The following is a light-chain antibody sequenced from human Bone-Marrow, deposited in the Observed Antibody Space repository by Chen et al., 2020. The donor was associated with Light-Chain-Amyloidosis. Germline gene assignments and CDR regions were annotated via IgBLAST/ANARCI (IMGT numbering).Light chain of an antibody. Sequence: SYVLTQPSSVSVAPGQTATLACGGNNIGSTSVHWYQQTPGQAPLLVVYDDSDRPSGIPVRLSGSTSGKTATLTISGVEGGDKADYSCQVWDRSSDRPVFGGGTKLTVL. CDR3: QVWDRSSDRPV. J-gene: IGLJ3*02. CDR2: DDS. V-gene: IGLV3-21*02. CDR1: NIGSTS.